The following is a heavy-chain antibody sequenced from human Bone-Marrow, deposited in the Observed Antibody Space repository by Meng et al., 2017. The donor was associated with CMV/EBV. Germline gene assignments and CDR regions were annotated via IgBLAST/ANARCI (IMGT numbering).Heavy chain of an antibody. D-gene: IGHD2-21*02. Sequence: SLKISCAASGFTFDDYAMHWVRQAPGKGLEWVSGISWNSGSIGYADSVKGRFTISRDNAKKTLSLQMNTLRPDDTALYYCAKGGGERVTFDAMDVWGQGTTVTVSS. V-gene: IGHV3-9*01. CDR1: GFTFDDYA. CDR2: ISWNSGSI. CDR3: AKGGGERVTFDAMDV. J-gene: IGHJ6*02.